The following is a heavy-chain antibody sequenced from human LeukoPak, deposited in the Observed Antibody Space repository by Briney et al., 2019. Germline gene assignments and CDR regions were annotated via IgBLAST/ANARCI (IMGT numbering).Heavy chain of an antibody. Sequence: PPETLSLTCTVSGGSINSYYWSWIRQPPGKGLEWVGYIYYSGSTNYNPSLKSRLTISVDTSKNQFSLELSSVTAADTAVYYCARIRPTVVPGGWYYDLWGRGTLVTVSS. CDR1: GGSINSYY. J-gene: IGHJ2*01. CDR3: ARIRPTVVPGGWYYDL. D-gene: IGHD4-23*01. V-gene: IGHV4-59*01. CDR2: IYYSGST.